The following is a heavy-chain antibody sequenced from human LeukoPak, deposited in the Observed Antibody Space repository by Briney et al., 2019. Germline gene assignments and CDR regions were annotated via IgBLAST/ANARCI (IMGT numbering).Heavy chain of an antibody. CDR2: ISYDGSNK. D-gene: IGHD3-22*01. CDR3: ARGGYYDSSGYYSTPFDY. J-gene: IGHJ4*02. Sequence: GGSLRLSCAASGFTFSSYAMHWVRQAPGKGLEWVAVISYDGSNKYYADSVKGRFTISRDNSKNTLYLQMNSLRAEDTAVYYCARGGYYDSSGYYSTPFDYWGQGTLVTVSS. CDR1: GFTFSSYA. V-gene: IGHV3-30-3*01.